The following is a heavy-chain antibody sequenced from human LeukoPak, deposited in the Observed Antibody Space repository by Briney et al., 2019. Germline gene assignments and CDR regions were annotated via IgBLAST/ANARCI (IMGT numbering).Heavy chain of an antibody. CDR3: ARGSSDWTGVDY. V-gene: IGHV3-23*01. CDR2: ISGSGGST. D-gene: IGHD6-19*01. CDR1: GFTFSSYA. J-gene: IGHJ4*02. Sequence: GGSLRLSCAASGFTFSSYAMSWVRQAPGKGLEWVSAISGSGGSTYYADSVKGRFTISRDNAKNSLYLHMSSLRAEDTAVYHCARGSSDWTGVDYWGQGTVVHVSS.